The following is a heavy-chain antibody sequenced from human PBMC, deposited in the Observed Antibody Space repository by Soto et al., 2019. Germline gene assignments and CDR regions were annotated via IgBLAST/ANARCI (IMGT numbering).Heavy chain of an antibody. CDR3: ARERRMYYYYGMDV. V-gene: IGHV4-34*01. CDR1: CGSFSGYY. Sequence: SETLSLTCAVYCGSFSGYYWSWIRQPPGKGLEWIGEINHSGSTNYNPSLKSRVTISVDTSKNQFSLKLSSVTAADTAVYYCARERRMYYYYGMDVWGQGTTVTVSS. J-gene: IGHJ6*02. CDR2: INHSGST.